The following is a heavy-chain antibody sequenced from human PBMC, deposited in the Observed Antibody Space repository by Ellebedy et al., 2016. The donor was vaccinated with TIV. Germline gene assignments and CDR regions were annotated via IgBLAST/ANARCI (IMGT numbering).Heavy chain of an antibody. D-gene: IGHD3-22*01. CDR1: GYTFSSYG. Sequence: ASVKVSXXASGYTFSSYGVNWVRQAPGQGLEWMGCISPYNGNTKYAQKVQGRVTMTTDTSTSTAYMELRSLRSDDTAVYYCARGAPYYSDSGAYYSDYYAMDVWGQGTTVTVSS. CDR3: ARGAPYYSDSGAYYSDYYAMDV. J-gene: IGHJ6*02. CDR2: ISPYNGNT. V-gene: IGHV1-18*01.